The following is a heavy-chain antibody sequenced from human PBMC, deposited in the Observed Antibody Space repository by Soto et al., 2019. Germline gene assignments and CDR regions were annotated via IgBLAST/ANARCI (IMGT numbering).Heavy chain of an antibody. Sequence: ASVKVSCKASGYTFTSYGISWVRQAPGQGLEWMGWISAYNVNTNYAQKLQGRVTMTTDTSTSTAYMELRSLRSDDTAVYYCARAWYYDFWSGYYPSYYYYGMDVWGQGTTATVS. D-gene: IGHD3-3*01. CDR1: GYTFTSYG. CDR3: ARAWYYDFWSGYYPSYYYYGMDV. CDR2: ISAYNVNT. J-gene: IGHJ6*02. V-gene: IGHV1-18*04.